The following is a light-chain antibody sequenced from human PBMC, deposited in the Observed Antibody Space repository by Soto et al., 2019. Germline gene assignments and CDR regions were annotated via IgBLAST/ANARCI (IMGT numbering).Light chain of an antibody. CDR3: QQYNSWPPLT. J-gene: IGKJ1*01. Sequence: DIVLTQSPGTLSLSPGERATLSCRASQSVSSNNLAWYQQKPGQAPRLLIYGASTRATGIPARFSGSGSGTEFTLTISRLQSEDFAVYYCQQYNSWPPLTFGQGTKVDI. CDR2: GAS. V-gene: IGKV3-15*01. CDR1: QSVSSN.